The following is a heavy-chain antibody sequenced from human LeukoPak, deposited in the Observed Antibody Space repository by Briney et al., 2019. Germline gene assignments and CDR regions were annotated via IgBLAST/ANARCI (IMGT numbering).Heavy chain of an antibody. J-gene: IGHJ4*02. CDR1: GFTFSSYE. Sequence: PGGSLRLSCAPSGFTFSSYEMNWVRQAPGKGLEWVSYISISGNTIYYADSVKGRFTISRDNAKNSLYLQMNSLRAEDTAVYYCARVSITMVRGVPALDYWGQGTLVTVSS. V-gene: IGHV3-48*03. CDR3: ARVSITMVRGVPALDY. CDR2: ISISGNTI. D-gene: IGHD3-10*01.